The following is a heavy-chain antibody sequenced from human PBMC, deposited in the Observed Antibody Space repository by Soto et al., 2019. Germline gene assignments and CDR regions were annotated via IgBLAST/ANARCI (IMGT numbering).Heavy chain of an antibody. V-gene: IGHV4-59*12. CDR1: CGSSNHYY. J-gene: IGHJ3*02. Sequence: SETLSLTCTVSCGSSNHYYWTWIRQPPGKGLEWMGYIYYSGTTTNYNPSLKSRVTLSVDTSKNQFSLKLSSVTAADTAVYYCARGTWVRSSFDIWGQGTMVTVSS. CDR2: IYYSGTT. CDR3: ARGTWVRSSFDI. D-gene: IGHD3-10*01.